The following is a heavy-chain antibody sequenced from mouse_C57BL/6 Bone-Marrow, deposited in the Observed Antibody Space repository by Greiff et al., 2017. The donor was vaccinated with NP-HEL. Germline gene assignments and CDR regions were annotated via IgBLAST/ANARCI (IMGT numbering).Heavy chain of an antibody. CDR2: LNPSSGYT. D-gene: IGHD1-1*01. V-gene: IGHV1-7*01. J-gene: IGHJ4*01. CDR3: ARSRSFRIYYYGKGAMDY. CDR1: GYTFTSYW. Sequence: VQLQQSGAELAKPGASVKLSCKASGYTFTSYWMHWVKQRPGQGLEWIGYLNPSSGYTKYNQKFKDKATLTADKSSSPAYMQLSSLTYEDSAVYYCARSRSFRIYYYGKGAMDYWGQGTSVTVSS.